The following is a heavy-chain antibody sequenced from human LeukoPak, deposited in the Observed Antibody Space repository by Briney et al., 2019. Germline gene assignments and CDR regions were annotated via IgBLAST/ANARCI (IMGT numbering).Heavy chain of an antibody. Sequence: GGSLRLSCATSGFSFSSYAMSWVRQAPGKGLEWVSAMSSSDDGRYYAASVRGRFTISRDNSKNTLYLQMNSLRAEDTAVYYCATAIYGGYYYYYMDVWGKGTTVTISS. V-gene: IGHV3-23*01. CDR3: ATAIYGGYYYYYMDV. J-gene: IGHJ6*03. CDR2: MSSSDDGR. D-gene: IGHD4-23*01. CDR1: GFSFSSYA.